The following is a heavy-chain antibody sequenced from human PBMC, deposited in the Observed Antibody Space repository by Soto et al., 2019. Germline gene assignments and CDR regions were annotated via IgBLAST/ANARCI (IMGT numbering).Heavy chain of an antibody. CDR3: ARFCTMVPEPLYYMDV. CDR1: GYTFTSYY. J-gene: IGHJ6*03. CDR2: INPSGGST. Sequence: GASVKVSCKAYGYTFTSYYMHWVRQAPGQGLEWMGIINPSGGSTSYAQKFQGRVTMTRDTSTSTVYMELSSLRSEDTAVYYCARFCTMVPEPLYYMDVSGKGTPVTVS. V-gene: IGHV1-46*03. D-gene: IGHD3-10*01.